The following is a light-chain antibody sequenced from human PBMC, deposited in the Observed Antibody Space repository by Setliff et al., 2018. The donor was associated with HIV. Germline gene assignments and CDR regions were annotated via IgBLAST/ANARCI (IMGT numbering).Light chain of an antibody. V-gene: IGLV1-51*01. CDR3: GTWDSSLSACV. CDR1: SSNIGNNF. Sequence: QSALTQPPSASAAPGQKVTISCSGSSSNIGNNFVSWYQQLPGTAPKLLIYDNNKRPSGIPDRFSGSKSGTSATLGITGLQTGDEADYYCGTWDSSLSACVFGGGTKVTVL. CDR2: DNN. J-gene: IGLJ2*01.